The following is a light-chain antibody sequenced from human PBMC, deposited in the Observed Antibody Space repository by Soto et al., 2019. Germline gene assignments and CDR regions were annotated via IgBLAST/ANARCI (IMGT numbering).Light chain of an antibody. Sequence: DRVTITCRASQSISTYLTWYQQKPGKAPKLLIYAASSLQSGVPSRFSGRGSGTDFTLTISSLQPEDFATYFCQQSYTTPHTFGQGTKVDIK. CDR1: QSISTY. V-gene: IGKV1-39*01. CDR3: QQSYTTPHT. J-gene: IGKJ2*01. CDR2: AAS.